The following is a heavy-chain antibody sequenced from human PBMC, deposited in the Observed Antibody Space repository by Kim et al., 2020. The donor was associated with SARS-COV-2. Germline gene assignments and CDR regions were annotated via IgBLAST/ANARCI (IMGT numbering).Heavy chain of an antibody. V-gene: IGHV3-33*01. CDR1: GFTFSSYG. D-gene: IGHD3-16*01. Sequence: GGSLRLSCAASGFTFSSYGMHWVRQAPGKGLEWVAVIWYDGSNKYYADSVKGRFTISRDNSKNTLYLQMNSLRAEDTAVYYCARDIPSLGDNDAFDIWGKGKMVTVSS. CDR2: IWYDGSNK. J-gene: IGHJ3*02. CDR3: ARDIPSLGDNDAFDI.